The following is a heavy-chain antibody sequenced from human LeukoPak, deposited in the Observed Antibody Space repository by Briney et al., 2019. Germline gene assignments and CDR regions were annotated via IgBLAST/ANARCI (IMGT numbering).Heavy chain of an antibody. CDR1: GFTFSSYA. D-gene: IGHD5-18*01. J-gene: IGHJ4*02. V-gene: IGHV3-23*01. CDR2: ISGSGGST. CDR3: AANGGYSYGFHFDY. Sequence: PGGSLRLSCAASGFTFSSYAMSWVRQAPGKGLEWVSAISGSGGSTYYADSAKGRFTISRDNSKNTLYLQMNSLRAEDTAVYYCAANGGYSYGFHFDYWGQGTLVTVSS.